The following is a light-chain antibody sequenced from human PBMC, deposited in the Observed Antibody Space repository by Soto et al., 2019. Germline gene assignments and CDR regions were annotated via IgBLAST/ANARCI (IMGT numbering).Light chain of an antibody. CDR3: QQYNNSPLN. Sequence: EIVMTQSPATLSVFPGDRATISCRASQSVDNDLAWYQQKPVQPLRLLIYDASTWATGIPATCSGSRSGTELTLTISCLLSEDFAVYYCQQYNNSPLNFGGGTQVAIK. CDR1: QSVDND. J-gene: IGKJ4*01. CDR2: DAS. V-gene: IGKV3D-15*01.